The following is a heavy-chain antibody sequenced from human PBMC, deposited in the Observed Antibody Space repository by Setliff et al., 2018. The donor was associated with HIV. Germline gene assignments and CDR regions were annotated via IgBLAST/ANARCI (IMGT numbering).Heavy chain of an antibody. CDR3: AKGSGFYDY. J-gene: IGHJ4*02. CDR1: GVSFNNYA. D-gene: IGHD3-22*01. CDR2: ISGGGGGT. V-gene: IGHV3-23*01. Sequence: GGSLRLSCAASGVSFNNYAMSWVRQAPGKGLEWVSAISGGGGGTNYADSVRGRFTISRDNSNNTLYLHMNNLRADDTAVYYCAKGSGFYDYWGQGTLVTVSS.